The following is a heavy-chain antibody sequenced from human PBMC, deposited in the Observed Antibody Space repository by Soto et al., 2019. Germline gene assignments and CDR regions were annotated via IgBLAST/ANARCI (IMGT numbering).Heavy chain of an antibody. J-gene: IGHJ6*02. Sequence: QVQLVQSGAEVKKPGSSVKVSCKASGGTFSSYAISWVRQAPGQGLEWMGGIIPIFGTANYAQKFQGRVTITADESTSTAYMELSNLRSEDTAVYYCARDCSGGSCYGDYYYGMDVWGQGTTVTVSS. CDR3: ARDCSGGSCYGDYYYGMDV. CDR1: GGTFSSYA. CDR2: IIPIFGTA. V-gene: IGHV1-69*01. D-gene: IGHD2-15*01.